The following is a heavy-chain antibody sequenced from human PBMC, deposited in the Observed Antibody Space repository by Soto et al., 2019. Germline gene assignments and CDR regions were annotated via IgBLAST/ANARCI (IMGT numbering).Heavy chain of an antibody. CDR2: IKSKTDGGTT. J-gene: IGHJ3*02. V-gene: IGHV3-15*07. D-gene: IGHD3-22*01. Sequence: EVQLVESGGGLVKPGGSLRLSCAASGFTFSNAWMNWVRQAPGKGLEWVGRIKSKTDGGTTDYAAPVKCRFTISRDYSKNTLYLQMNSLKTEDTAVYYCTTGVDYDSSGYYWDDAFDIWGQGTMVTVSS. CDR3: TTGVDYDSSGYYWDDAFDI. CDR1: GFTFSNAW.